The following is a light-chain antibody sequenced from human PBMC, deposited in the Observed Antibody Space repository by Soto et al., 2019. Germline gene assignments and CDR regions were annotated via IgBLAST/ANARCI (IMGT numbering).Light chain of an antibody. J-gene: IGLJ1*01. CDR3: SSYAGSNWYV. V-gene: IGLV2-8*01. Sequence: QSALTQPPSASGSPGQSVTISCTGTNSDVGGYNYVSWYQQYPGKAPKLIIYEVNERPSGVPDRFSGSKSGNTASLTVSGLQTADEDDYYCSSYAGSNWYVFGTGTKVTVL. CDR1: NSDVGGYNY. CDR2: EVN.